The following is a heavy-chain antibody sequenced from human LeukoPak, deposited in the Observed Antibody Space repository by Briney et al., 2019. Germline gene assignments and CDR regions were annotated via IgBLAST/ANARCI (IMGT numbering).Heavy chain of an antibody. J-gene: IGHJ3*02. V-gene: IGHV3-30-3*01. CDR2: ISYDGSNK. D-gene: IGHD1-26*01. CDR3: ASEISRIVGATGGYGGGAFDI. CDR1: GFTFSSYA. Sequence: GSLRLSCAASGFTFSSYAMHWVRPAPGKGLEWVAVISYDGSNKYYADSVKGRFTISRDNSKNTLYLQMNSLRAEDTAVYYCASEISRIVGATGGYGGGAFDIWGQGTMVTVSS.